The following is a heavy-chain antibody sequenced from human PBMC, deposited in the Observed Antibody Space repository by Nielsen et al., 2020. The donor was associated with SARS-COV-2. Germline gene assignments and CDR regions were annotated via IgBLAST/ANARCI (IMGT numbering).Heavy chain of an antibody. CDR3: ARLSIAVYYYGMDV. D-gene: IGHD6-19*01. CDR1: GGSFSGYY. J-gene: IGHJ6*02. CDR2: INHSGST. Sequence: GSLRLSCAVYGGSFSGYYWSWIRQPPGKGLEWIGEINHSGSTNYNPSLKSRVTISVDTSKNQFSLKLSSVTAADTAVYYCARLSIAVYYYGMDVWGQGTTVTVS. V-gene: IGHV4-34*01.